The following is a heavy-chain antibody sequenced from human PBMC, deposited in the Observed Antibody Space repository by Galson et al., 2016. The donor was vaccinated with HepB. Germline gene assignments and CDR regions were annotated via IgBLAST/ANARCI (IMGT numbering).Heavy chain of an antibody. CDR2: IIPIFGIA. J-gene: IGHJ4*02. V-gene: IGHV1-69*10. D-gene: IGHD6-19*01. CDR3: ATRSSGWYYFDY. CDR1: GGTFSSYA. Sequence: SVKVSCKASGGTFSSYAISWVRQAPGQGLEWMGGIIPIFGIANYAQKFQGRVTITADKSTSTAYMELSSLRSEDTAVYYCATRSSGWYYFDYWGQGTLVTVSS.